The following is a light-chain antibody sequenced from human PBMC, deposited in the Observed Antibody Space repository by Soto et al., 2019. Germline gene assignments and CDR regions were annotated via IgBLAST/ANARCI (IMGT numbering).Light chain of an antibody. CDR3: TSHTTTSPPVL. J-gene: IGLJ2*01. V-gene: IGLV2-14*03. CDR2: DVR. CDR1: SSDVGAFNF. Sequence: QSALTQPASVSGSPGQSITISCTGTSSDVGAFNFVSWYQQHPGKAPKLMIYDVRHRPSGVSDRFSGSNSVNTASLTIYGLQAEDEADYYCTSHTTTSPPVLFGGGTKLTVL.